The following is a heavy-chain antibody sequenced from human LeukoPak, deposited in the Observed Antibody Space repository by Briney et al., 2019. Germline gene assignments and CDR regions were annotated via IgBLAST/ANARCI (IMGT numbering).Heavy chain of an antibody. Sequence: GRSLRLSCAASGFTFSSYALHWVRQAPGKGLDWVAVISYDGSNEYYADSVKGRFTISRDNSKNTLYLQMNSLRGEDTAVYYCAKVHHQLPRNYFYCYDMDVWGQGTTVTVSS. D-gene: IGHD2-2*01. CDR3: AKVHHQLPRNYFYCYDMDV. J-gene: IGHJ6*02. V-gene: IGHV3-30*18. CDR1: GFTFSSYA. CDR2: ISYDGSNE.